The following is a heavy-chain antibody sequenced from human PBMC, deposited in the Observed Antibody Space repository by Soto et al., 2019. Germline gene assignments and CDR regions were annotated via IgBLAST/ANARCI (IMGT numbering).Heavy chain of an antibody. J-gene: IGHJ6*02. V-gene: IGHV3-48*02. D-gene: IGHD3-3*01. CDR1: GFTLDTYS. CDR3: AREFFGVSMDV. Sequence: EVQLVESGGDLVQRGGSLRLSCAASGFTLDTYSMNWVRQAPGKGLEWVSYITDSGTGTDYADSVKGRFTISRDIAKNSMDLAVNSLRDEDTAVYYCAREFFGVSMDVWGPGTTVSVSS. CDR2: ITDSGTGT.